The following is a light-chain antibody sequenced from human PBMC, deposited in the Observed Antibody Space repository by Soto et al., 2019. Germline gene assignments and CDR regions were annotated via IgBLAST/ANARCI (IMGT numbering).Light chain of an antibody. Sequence: QSVLTQPPSVSGAPGERVTISCTGSSSDIGAGYRVRWYQPGPGTAPKLLIYDNTNRPSGVPARFSGSKSGTSASLAISGRQAEDEADYYCQSFDKYLSAVVFGGGTKLTVL. CDR1: SSDIGAGYR. CDR2: DNT. CDR3: QSFDKYLSAVV. J-gene: IGLJ2*01. V-gene: IGLV1-40*01.